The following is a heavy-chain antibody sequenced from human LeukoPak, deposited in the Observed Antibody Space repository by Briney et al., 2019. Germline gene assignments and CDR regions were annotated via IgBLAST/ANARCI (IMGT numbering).Heavy chain of an antibody. V-gene: IGHV4-4*02. CDR3: ARINWFGELLGWFDP. D-gene: IGHD3-10*01. CDR2: IYHSGST. Sequence: SETLSLTCAVSGGSISSSNWWSWVRQPPGKGLEWIGEIYHSGSTNYNPSLKSRVTISVDKSRNQFSLKLSSVTAADTAVYYCARINWFGELLGWFDPWGQGTLVTVSS. CDR1: GGSISSSNW. J-gene: IGHJ5*02.